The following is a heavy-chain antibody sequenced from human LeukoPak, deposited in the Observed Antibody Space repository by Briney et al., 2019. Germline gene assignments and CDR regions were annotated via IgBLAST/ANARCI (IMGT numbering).Heavy chain of an antibody. J-gene: IGHJ6*04. CDR3: ARDRKYYYHMDV. V-gene: IGHV4-39*07. CDR2: IYNSGGT. D-gene: IGHD1-14*01. Sequence: SETLSLTCTVSGGSISTGTYYWGWIRQPPGKGLEWIGSIYNSGGTYYNPSLKSRVTISVDTSKNQFSLKLSSVTAADTAVYYCARDRKYYYHMDVWGKGTTVTVSS. CDR1: GGSISTGTYY.